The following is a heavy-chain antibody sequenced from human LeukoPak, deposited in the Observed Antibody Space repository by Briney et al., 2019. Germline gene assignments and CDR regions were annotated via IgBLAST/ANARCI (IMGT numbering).Heavy chain of an antibody. Sequence: GGSLRLSCAASGFTFNNYIMNWVRQAPGKGLEWVSSISSSSDYIYYADSVKGRFTISRDNAKNSLYLQMNSLRAEDTAVYYCAPQRGFRLLDRYFESWGQGTLVTVSS. J-gene: IGHJ4*02. D-gene: IGHD5-18*01. V-gene: IGHV3-21*01. CDR2: ISSSSDYI. CDR1: GFTFNNYI. CDR3: APQRGFRLLDRYFES.